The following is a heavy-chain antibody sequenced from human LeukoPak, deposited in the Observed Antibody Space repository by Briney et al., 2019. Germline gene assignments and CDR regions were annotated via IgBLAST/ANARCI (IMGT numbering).Heavy chain of an antibody. J-gene: IGHJ4*02. Sequence: SETLSLTCTVSGASFSSYYWSWIRQPPGKGLEWIGYFYYSGTTNYNYNPFLKSRVTMSVDTSKNQFSLKLYSVTAADTAVYYCARDRRPEGFDYWGQGTLVTVSS. V-gene: IGHV4-59*01. CDR3: ARDRRPEGFDY. CDR2: FYYSGTTNY. CDR1: GASFSSYY.